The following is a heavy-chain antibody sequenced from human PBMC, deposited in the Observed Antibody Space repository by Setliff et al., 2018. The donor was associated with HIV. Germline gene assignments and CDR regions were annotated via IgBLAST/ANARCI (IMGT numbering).Heavy chain of an antibody. V-gene: IGHV3-21*01. CDR2: ISNSSRYY. J-gene: IGHJ3*01. Sequence: GSLRLSCSASGFLFNRYSLNWVRQAPGRGPEWVASISNSSRYYWVKARYGDSVRGRFTISGDYAKNSVYLQMNSLRVEDSAVYYCAREVLRGGDDAFGPWGRGTVVTVSS. CDR3: AREVLRGGDDAFGP. D-gene: IGHD3-10*01. CDR1: GFLFNRYS.